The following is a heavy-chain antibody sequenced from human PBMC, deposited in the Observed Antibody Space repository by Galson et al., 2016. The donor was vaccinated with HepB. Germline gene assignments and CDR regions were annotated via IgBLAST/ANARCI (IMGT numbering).Heavy chain of an antibody. CDR3: TGDD. CDR2: ISGVGDNT. CDR1: GFPFDFNNYA. Sequence: SLRLSCAASGFPFDFNNYAMTWVRQAPGKGLEWVSSISGVGDNTQYADSVRGRFAISRDNSKRMVYLQMNSLRAEDTAVYFCTGDDRGQGTLVTVSS. J-gene: IGHJ4*02. V-gene: IGHV3-23*01.